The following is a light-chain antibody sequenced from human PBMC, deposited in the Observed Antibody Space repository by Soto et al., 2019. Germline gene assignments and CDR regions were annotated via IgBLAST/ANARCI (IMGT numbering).Light chain of an antibody. Sequence: QSVLTQPPSVSAAPGQRVTISCFGSGSNIGNNFVSWYQQFPGTSPKLLIYDNNKRPSGIPGRFSGSKSGTSATLDITGLQTGDEADYYCGTWDNSLDPYVFGAGTKVTVL. V-gene: IGLV1-51*01. CDR3: GTWDNSLDPYV. CDR1: GSNIGNNF. J-gene: IGLJ1*01. CDR2: DNN.